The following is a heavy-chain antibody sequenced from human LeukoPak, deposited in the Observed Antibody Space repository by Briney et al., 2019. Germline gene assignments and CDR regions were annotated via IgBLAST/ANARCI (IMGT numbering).Heavy chain of an antibody. V-gene: IGHV4-4*02. D-gene: IGHD6-19*01. Sequence: SETLSLTCAVSGGSISSSNWWSWVRQPPGKGLEWIGEIYHSGSTNYNPSLKSRVTISVDKSKNQFSLKLSSVTAADTAVYYCARGKILAVAGTVDYWGQGTLVTVSS. CDR3: ARGKILAVAGTVDY. CDR1: GGSISSSNW. J-gene: IGHJ4*02. CDR2: IYHSGST.